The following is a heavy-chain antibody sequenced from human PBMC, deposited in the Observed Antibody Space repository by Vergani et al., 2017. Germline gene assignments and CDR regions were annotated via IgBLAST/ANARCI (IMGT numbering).Heavy chain of an antibody. CDR1: GFTFSSYA. Sequence: QVQLVESGGGVVQPGRSLRLSCAASGFTFSSYAMHWVRQAPGKGLEWVAVISYDGSNKYYADSVKGRFTISRDNSKNTLYLQMNSLRAEDTAVYYCAKDLTYIRFGLNLVPAYYYYYGMDVWGQGTTVTVSS. V-gene: IGHV3-30*04. CDR2: ISYDGSNK. J-gene: IGHJ6*02. CDR3: AKDLTYIRFGLNLVPAYYYYYGMDV. D-gene: IGHD2-2*01.